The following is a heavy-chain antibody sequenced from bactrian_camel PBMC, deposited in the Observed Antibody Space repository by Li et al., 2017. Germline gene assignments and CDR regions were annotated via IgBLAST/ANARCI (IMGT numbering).Heavy chain of an antibody. CDR2: INAYDVT. J-gene: IGHJ4*01. D-gene: IGHD6*01. CDR1: TGTFRSAC. Sequence: HVQLVESGGGSVQDGGSLRLSCAARTGTFRSACMGWIRQAPGKGLEWVSDINAYDVTYYADSVKGRFTISRDNAENTMYLQLNNLEVEDTAMYYCAEGRTEVPHDCCASKGTQVTVS. V-gene: IGHV3S1*01.